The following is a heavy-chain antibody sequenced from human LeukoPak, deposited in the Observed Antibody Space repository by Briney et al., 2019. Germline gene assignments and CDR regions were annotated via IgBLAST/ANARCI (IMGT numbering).Heavy chain of an antibody. Sequence: SETLSLTCSVSGGSISTYYWSWIRQPPGKGLEWIGYIYYSGSTNYNPSLKSRVTISVDTSKNQFSLKLSSVTAADTAVYYCARKYCSGGSCYSGTFDYWGQGTLVTVSS. D-gene: IGHD2-15*01. V-gene: IGHV4-59*01. CDR1: GGSISTYY. CDR3: ARKYCSGGSCYSGTFDY. CDR2: IYYSGST. J-gene: IGHJ4*02.